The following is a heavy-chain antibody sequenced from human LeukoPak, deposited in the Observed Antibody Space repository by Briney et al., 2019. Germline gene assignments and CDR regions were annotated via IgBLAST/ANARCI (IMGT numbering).Heavy chain of an antibody. Sequence: GGSLRLSCAAPGFTFSSYAMSWVRQAPGKGLEWVSAIGGSGGSTYYADSVKGRFTISRDNSKNTLYLQMNSLRAEDTAVYYCAKAVKGVVPWYWGQGTLVTVSS. J-gene: IGHJ4*02. CDR1: GFTFSSYA. CDR2: IGGSGGST. D-gene: IGHD3-22*01. CDR3: AKAVKGVVPWY. V-gene: IGHV3-23*01.